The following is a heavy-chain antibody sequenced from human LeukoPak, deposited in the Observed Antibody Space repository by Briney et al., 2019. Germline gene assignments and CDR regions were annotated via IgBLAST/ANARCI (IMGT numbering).Heavy chain of an antibody. CDR2: INHSGST. D-gene: IGHD3-22*01. CDR3: ARCDSSGYSDFDY. CDR1: GGSFSGYY. Sequence: PSETLSLTCAVYGGSFSGYYWSWIRQPPGKGLEWIGEINHSGSTNYNPSLKSRVTISVDTSKNQFSLKLSSVTAADTAVYYCARCDSSGYSDFDYWGQGTLVTVSS. J-gene: IGHJ4*02. V-gene: IGHV4-34*01.